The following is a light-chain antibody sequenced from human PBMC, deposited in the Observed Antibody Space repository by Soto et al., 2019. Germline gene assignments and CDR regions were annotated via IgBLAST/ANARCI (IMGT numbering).Light chain of an antibody. CDR1: QSVSSY. J-gene: IGKJ1*01. Sequence: EIVLSQSPATLSLSPGKRATLSCRASQSVSSYLAWYQHKPGQAPRLLIYDASKRATGIPARFSGSGSGTDFTLTISSLEPEDFAVYYCQQRSNWPPTWTFGQGTKVEVK. CDR2: DAS. CDR3: QQRSNWPPTWT. V-gene: IGKV3-11*01.